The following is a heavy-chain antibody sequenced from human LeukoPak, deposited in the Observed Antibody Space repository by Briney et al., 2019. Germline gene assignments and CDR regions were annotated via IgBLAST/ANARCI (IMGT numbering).Heavy chain of an antibody. J-gene: IGHJ6*02. D-gene: IGHD4-17*01. CDR1: GGSINNHY. Sequence: SETLSLTCTVSGGSINNHYWSWIRQPPGKGPEWIGYIYYSGTTNYNPSLKSRVTISVDTSKNQFSLQLRSVTAADTAVYYCAREDPQTTVPEGMDVWGQGTTVTVSS. CDR3: AREDPQTTVPEGMDV. V-gene: IGHV4-59*11. CDR2: IYYSGTT.